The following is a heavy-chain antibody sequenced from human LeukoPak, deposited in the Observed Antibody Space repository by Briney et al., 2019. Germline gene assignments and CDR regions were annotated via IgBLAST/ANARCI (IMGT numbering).Heavy chain of an antibody. Sequence: PGGSLRLSCAASGFTFSSYWMSWVRQAPGRGLEWVANIKQDGSEKYYVDSVKGRFTISRDNAKNSLYLQMNSLRAEDTAVYYCAREAPSGTGAFDIWGQGTMVTVSS. CDR2: IKQDGSEK. J-gene: IGHJ3*02. V-gene: IGHV3-7*01. D-gene: IGHD3-10*01. CDR1: GFTFSSYW. CDR3: AREAPSGTGAFDI.